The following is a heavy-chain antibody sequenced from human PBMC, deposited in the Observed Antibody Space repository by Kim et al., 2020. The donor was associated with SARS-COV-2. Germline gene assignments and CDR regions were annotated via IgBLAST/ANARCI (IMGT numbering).Heavy chain of an antibody. CDR3: LGGFYFDY. D-gene: IGHD3-16*01. J-gene: IGHJ4*02. V-gene: IGHV1-3*01. CDR2: GNGNT. Sequence: GNGNTIYSQKFQGSFTFTTDTSASTAYMELSFLRSEDSAVYYCLGGFYFDYWGQGTLVTVSS.